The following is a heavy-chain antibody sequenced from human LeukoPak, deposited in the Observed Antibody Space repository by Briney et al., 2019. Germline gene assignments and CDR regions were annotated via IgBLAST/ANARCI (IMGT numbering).Heavy chain of an antibody. Sequence: GGSLRLSCAASEFTFSSYAMSWVRQAPGKGLEWVSAISGSGGSTYYADSVKGRFTISRDNSKNTLYLQMNSLRAEDMAVYYCAKTPSSSSWYGLYWGQGTLVTVSS. J-gene: IGHJ4*02. V-gene: IGHV3-23*01. CDR2: ISGSGGST. CDR1: EFTFSSYA. D-gene: IGHD6-13*01. CDR3: AKTPSSSSWYGLY.